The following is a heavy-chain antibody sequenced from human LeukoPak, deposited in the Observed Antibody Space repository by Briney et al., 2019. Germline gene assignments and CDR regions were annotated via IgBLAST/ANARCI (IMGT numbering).Heavy chain of an antibody. CDR3: ARKYYYEWPSNWFDP. CDR1: GGSFSGYY. D-gene: IGHD3-22*01. V-gene: IGHV4-34*01. CDR2: INHSGST. J-gene: IGHJ5*02. Sequence: PSETLSLTCADYGGSFSGYYWSWIRQPPGKGLEWIGEINHSGSTNYNPSLKSRVTISVDTSKNQFSLKLSSVTAADTAVYYCARKYYYEWPSNWFDPWGQGTLVTVSS.